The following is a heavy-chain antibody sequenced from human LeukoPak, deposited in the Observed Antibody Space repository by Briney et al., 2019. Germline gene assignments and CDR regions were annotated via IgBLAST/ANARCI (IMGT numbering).Heavy chain of an antibody. V-gene: IGHV3-30-3*01. Sequence: PGRSLRLSCAASGFTFSSYAMHWVRQAPGKGLEWVAVISYDGSNKYYADSVKGRFTISRDNSKNTLYLQMNSLRAEDTAVYYCARVWNSSPYYYYYGMDVWGQGTTVTVSS. CDR1: GFTFSSYA. J-gene: IGHJ6*02. D-gene: IGHD6-6*01. CDR3: ARVWNSSPYYYYYGMDV. CDR2: ISYDGSNK.